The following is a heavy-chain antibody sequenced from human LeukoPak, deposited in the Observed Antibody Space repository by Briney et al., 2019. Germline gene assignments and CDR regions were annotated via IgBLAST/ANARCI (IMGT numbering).Heavy chain of an antibody. D-gene: IGHD6-6*01. V-gene: IGHV4-34*01. CDR3: ASLARGGNWFDP. Sequence: SETLSLTCIVSGGSINNYYWTWIRQPPGKGLEWIGEINHSGGTNYNPSLKSRVTISVDTSKNQFSLKLSSVTAADTAVYYCASLARGGNWFDPWGQGTLVTVSS. CDR1: GGSINNYY. J-gene: IGHJ5*02. CDR2: INHSGGT.